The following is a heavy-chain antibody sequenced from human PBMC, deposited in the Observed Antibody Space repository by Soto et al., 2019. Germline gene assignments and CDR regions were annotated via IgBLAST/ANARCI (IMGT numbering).Heavy chain of an antibody. CDR2: IYYSGST. CDR1: GGSISSYY. V-gene: IGHV4-59*01. D-gene: IGHD3-9*01. Sequence: SETLSLTCTVSGGSISSYYWSWIRQPPGKGLEWIGYIYYSGSTNYNPSLKSRVTISVDTSKNQFSLKLSSVTAADTAVYYCARSGVKYYDILTGYYSHLGFDYWGQGTLVTAPQ. J-gene: IGHJ4*02. CDR3: ARSGVKYYDILTGYYSHLGFDY.